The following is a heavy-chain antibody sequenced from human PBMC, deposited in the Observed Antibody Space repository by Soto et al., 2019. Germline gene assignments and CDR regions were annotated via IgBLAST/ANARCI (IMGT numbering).Heavy chain of an antibody. CDR1: GFTFSGSA. J-gene: IGHJ6*02. CDR2: IRSKAKSYAT. Sequence: GGSLRLSCAASGFTFSGSAMHWVRQASGKGLEWVGRIRSKAKSYATAYAASVKGRLTISRDDSKKTAYLQMNSLKTEDTAVYYCARVFGERNYYYYYYGMDVWGQGTTVTVSS. CDR3: ARVFGERNYYYYYYGMDV. D-gene: IGHD3-10*02. V-gene: IGHV3-73*01.